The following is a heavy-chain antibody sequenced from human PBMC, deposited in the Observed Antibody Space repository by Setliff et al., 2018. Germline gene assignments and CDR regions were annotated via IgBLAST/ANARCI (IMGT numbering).Heavy chain of an antibody. CDR1: GYTFTSFG. CDR2: ISAYNGNT. V-gene: IGHV1-18*01. Sequence: ASVKVSCKASGYTFTSFGISWVRQAPGQGLEWMGWISAYNGNTNYAQRLRGRVTMTTDTSTNTAYMELRSLTSDDTAVYYCARGPPDFGVVPAAAKFDFWGQGTLVTVSS. J-gene: IGHJ4*02. D-gene: IGHD2-2*01. CDR3: ARGPPDFGVVPAAAKFDF.